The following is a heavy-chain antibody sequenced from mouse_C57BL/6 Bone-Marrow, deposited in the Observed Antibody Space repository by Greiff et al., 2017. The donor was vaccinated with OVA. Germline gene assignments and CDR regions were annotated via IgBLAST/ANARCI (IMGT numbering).Heavy chain of an antibody. J-gene: IGHJ1*03. V-gene: IGHV1-47*01. CDR3: ARGHYGSSSWYFDV. Sequence: VKLQESGAELVKPGASVKMSCTASGYTFTTYPIEWMKQNHGKSLEWIGNFHPYNDDTKYTEKFTGKAPLTVDKSSSTVYLELIRLTSDDSAVYYCARGHYGSSSWYFDVWGTGTTVTVSS. D-gene: IGHD1-1*01. CDR2: FHPYNDDT. CDR1: GYTFTTYP.